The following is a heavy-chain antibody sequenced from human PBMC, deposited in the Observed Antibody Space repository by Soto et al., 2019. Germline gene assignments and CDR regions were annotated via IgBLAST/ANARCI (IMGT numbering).Heavy chain of an antibody. J-gene: IGHJ4*02. Sequence: QLQLVQSGAEVTKPVASVKVSCKISGPTFIAYYIHWVRQAPGQGLEWMGWIDPKSGGTTSEQKFLGRVTMTRDTSINTAYMELNRLTSDDTAVYYCARVSVDVPEWGQGTLISVSS. V-gene: IGHV1-2*02. D-gene: IGHD5-12*01. CDR2: IDPKSGGT. CDR1: GPTFIAYY. CDR3: ARVSVDVPE.